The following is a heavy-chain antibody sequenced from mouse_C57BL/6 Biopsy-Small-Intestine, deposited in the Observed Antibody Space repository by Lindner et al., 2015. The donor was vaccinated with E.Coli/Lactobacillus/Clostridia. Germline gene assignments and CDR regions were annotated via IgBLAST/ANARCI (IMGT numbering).Heavy chain of an antibody. CDR1: GYSFTGYN. CDR3: ARLKYYDGSSHAMDY. Sequence: VQLQESGAELVKPGASVKISYKASGYSFTGYNMNWVKQSHGKSLEWIGNINPYYGSTSYNQKFKGKATLTVDKSSSTAYMQLNSLASEDSAVYYCARLKYYDGSSHAMDYWGQGTSVTVSS. J-gene: IGHJ4*01. D-gene: IGHD1-1*01. CDR2: INPYYGST. V-gene: IGHV1-39*01.